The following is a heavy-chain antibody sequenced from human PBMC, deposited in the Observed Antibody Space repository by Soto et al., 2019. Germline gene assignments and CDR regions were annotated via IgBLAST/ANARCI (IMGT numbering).Heavy chain of an antibody. CDR1: GYTFTSYY. V-gene: IGHV1-46*01. J-gene: IGHJ6*02. CDR3: ARALASYYYDSSGCYYNDPRYYYYYGMDV. D-gene: IGHD3-22*01. CDR2: INPSGGST. Sequence: ASVKVSCKASGYTFTSYYMHWVRQAPGQGLEWMGIINPSGGSTSYAQKFQGRVTMTRDTSTSTVYMELSSLRSEDTAVYYCARALASYYYDSSGCYYNDPRYYYYYGMDVWGQGTTVTVSS.